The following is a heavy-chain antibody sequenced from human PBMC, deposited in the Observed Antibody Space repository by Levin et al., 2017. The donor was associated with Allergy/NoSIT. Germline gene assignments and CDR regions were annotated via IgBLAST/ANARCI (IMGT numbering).Heavy chain of an antibody. D-gene: IGHD3-16*02. CDR2: INHSGST. J-gene: IGHJ5*02. CDR3: ARGLGMITFGGVIRRGSWFDP. V-gene: IGHV4-34*01. CDR1: GGSFSGYY. Sequence: SETLSLICAVYGGSFSGYYWSWIRQPPGKALEWIAEINHSGSTNYNPSLKSRVTISVDTSKNQFSLRLSSVTAADTAVYYCARGLGMITFGGVIRRGSWFDPWGQGTLVTVSS.